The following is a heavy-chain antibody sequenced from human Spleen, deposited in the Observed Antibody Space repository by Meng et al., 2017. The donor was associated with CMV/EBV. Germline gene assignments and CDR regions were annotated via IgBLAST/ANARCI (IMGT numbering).Heavy chain of an antibody. J-gene: IGHJ5*02. CDR2: IYYSGST. V-gene: IGHV4-31*02. CDR3: ARAWVERGYSYGYWFDP. D-gene: IGHD5-18*01. Sequence: SISSGGYYWSWIRQHPGKGLEWIGYIYYSGSTYYNPSLKSRVTISVDTSKNQFSLKLSSVTAADTAVHYCARAWVERGYSYGYWFDPWGQGTLVTVSS. CDR1: SISSGGYY.